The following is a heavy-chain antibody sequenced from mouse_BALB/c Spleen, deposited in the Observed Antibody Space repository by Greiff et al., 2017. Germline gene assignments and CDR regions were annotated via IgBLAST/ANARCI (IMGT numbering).Heavy chain of an antibody. D-gene: IGHD1-2*01. V-gene: IGHV1S81*02. J-gene: IGHJ3*01. CDR3: ARLGYYGSAWFAY. CDR1: GYTFTSYW. CDR2: INPSNGRT. Sequence: VKQSCKASGYTFTSYWMHWVKQRPGQGLEWIGEINPSNGRTNYNEKFKSKATLTVDKSSSTAYMQLSSLTSEDSAVYYCARLGYYGSAWFAYWGQGTLVTVSA.